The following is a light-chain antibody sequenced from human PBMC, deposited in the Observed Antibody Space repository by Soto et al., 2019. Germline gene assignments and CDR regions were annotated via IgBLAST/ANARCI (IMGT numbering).Light chain of an antibody. CDR3: SSYTSSSTRIV. CDR2: DVS. CDR1: SSDVGGYNY. J-gene: IGLJ1*01. V-gene: IGLV2-14*01. Sequence: QSVLTQPASVSGSPGQSITISCTGTSSDVGGYNYVSWCQQHPGKAPKLMIYDVSNRPSGVSNRFSGSKSGNTASLTISGLQAEDEADYYCSSYTSSSTRIVFGTGTKVTVL.